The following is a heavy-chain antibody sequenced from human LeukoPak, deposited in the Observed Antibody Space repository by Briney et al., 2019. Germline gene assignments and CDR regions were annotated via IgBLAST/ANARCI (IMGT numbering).Heavy chain of an antibody. J-gene: IGHJ4*02. CDR2: IRMDGGEQ. CDR1: GFSFSSYW. Sequence: GGSRRPSWAAAGFSFSSYWMTWVRQPPGKGLEWVANIRMDGGEQYYMDSVEGRFTISRDNAKNSLYLQMYSLRPEDTAVYYCARDKGYNSAYWGRGTLVTVSS. CDR3: ARDKGYNSAY. D-gene: IGHD5-24*01. V-gene: IGHV3-7*01.